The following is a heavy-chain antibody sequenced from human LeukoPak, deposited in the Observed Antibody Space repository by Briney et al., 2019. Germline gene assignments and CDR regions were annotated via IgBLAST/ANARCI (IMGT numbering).Heavy chain of an antibody. Sequence: GGSLRLSCAASGFTFSNYAMHWVRQAPGKGLEWVSVIYSGGSTYYADSVKGRFTISRDKSKNTVYLQMNSLRFEDTAMYYCARNWFDPWGQGTLVTVSS. CDR2: IYSGGST. CDR3: ARNWFDP. J-gene: IGHJ5*02. V-gene: IGHV3-53*05. CDR1: GFTFSNYA.